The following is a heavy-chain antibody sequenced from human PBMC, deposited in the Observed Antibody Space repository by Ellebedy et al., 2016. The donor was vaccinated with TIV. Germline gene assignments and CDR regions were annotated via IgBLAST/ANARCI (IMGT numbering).Heavy chain of an antibody. CDR1: GFTFSSYA. CDR3: VREIGGSNSG. V-gene: IGHV3-30-3*01. CDR2: LSYDGSNK. D-gene: IGHD2-15*01. J-gene: IGHJ4*02. Sequence: GESLKISCAASGFTFSSYAMHWVRQAPGKGLEWVAVLSYDGSNKYFPDSVKGRFTISRDNSKNTLYLQMNSLRAEDTAGYYCVREIGGSNSGWGQGTLVTVSS.